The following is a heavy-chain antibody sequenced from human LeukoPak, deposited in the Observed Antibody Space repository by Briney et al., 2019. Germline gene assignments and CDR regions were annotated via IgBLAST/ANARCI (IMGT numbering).Heavy chain of an antibody. V-gene: IGHV1-69*05. J-gene: IGHJ4*02. D-gene: IGHD5-24*01. Sequence: ASVKVSCKASGGTFISYAISWVRQAPGQGLEWMGRIIPIFGTANYAQKFQGRVTITTDESTSTAYMELSSLRSEDTAVYYCARDGRWLQSGQPDYWGQGTLVTVSS. CDR1: GGTFISYA. CDR3: ARDGRWLQSGQPDY. CDR2: IIPIFGTA.